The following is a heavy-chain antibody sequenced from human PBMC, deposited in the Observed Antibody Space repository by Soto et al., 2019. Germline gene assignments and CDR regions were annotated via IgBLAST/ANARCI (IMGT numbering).Heavy chain of an antibody. CDR3: ARFRGSIDYGDYYYFDP. CDR2: IYYSGST. J-gene: IGHJ5*02. Sequence: SETLSLTCTVSGGSISSSSYYWGWIRQPPGKGLEWIGSIYYSGSTYYNPSLKSRVTISVDTSKNQFSLKLSSVTAADTAVYYCARFRGSIDYGDYYYFDPWGQGTLVTVSS. CDR1: GGSISSSSYY. V-gene: IGHV4-39*01. D-gene: IGHD4-17*01.